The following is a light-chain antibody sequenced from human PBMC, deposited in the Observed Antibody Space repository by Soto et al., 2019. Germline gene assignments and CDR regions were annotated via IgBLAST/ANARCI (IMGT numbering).Light chain of an antibody. CDR1: SSDVGAYNY. Sequence: QSALTQPRSVSGSPGQSVTISCTGTSSDVGAYNYVSWYQQHPGKAPKLMIYDVTKRPSGVPDRFSGSKSGNTASLTISGLQAEDEADYYCSSYAGSNTWVFGGGTQLTVL. J-gene: IGLJ3*02. V-gene: IGLV2-11*01. CDR3: SSYAGSNTWV. CDR2: DVT.